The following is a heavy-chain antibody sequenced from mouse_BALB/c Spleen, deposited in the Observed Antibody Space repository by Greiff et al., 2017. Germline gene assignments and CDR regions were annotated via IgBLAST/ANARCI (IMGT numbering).Heavy chain of an antibody. J-gene: IGHJ4*01. Sequence: QVQLQQSGAELVRPGVSVKISCKGSGYTFTDYAMHWVKQSHAKSLEWIGVISTYYGDASYNQKFKGKATMTVDKSSSTAYMELARLTSEDSAIYYCARGNSTSVYAMDYWGQGTSVTVSS. CDR1: GYTFTDYA. D-gene: IGHD2-5*01. V-gene: IGHV1S137*01. CDR2: ISTYYGDA. CDR3: ARGNSTSVYAMDY.